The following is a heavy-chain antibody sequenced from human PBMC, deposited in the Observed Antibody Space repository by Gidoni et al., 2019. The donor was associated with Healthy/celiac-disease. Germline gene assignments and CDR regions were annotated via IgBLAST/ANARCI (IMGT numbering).Heavy chain of an antibody. CDR3: ARDSFGMVAIDY. Sequence: QVQLVQSGAEVKKPGASVKVSCKASGYTFTSYAMHWVRQAPGQRLEWMGWINAGNGNTKYSQKFQGRVTITRDTSASTAYMELSSLRSEDTAVYYCARDSFGMVAIDYWGQGTLVTVSS. CDR1: GYTFTSYA. D-gene: IGHD1-26*01. CDR2: INAGNGNT. V-gene: IGHV1-3*01. J-gene: IGHJ4*02.